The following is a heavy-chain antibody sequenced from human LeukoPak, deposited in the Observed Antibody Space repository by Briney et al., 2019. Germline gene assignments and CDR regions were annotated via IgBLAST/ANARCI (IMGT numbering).Heavy chain of an antibody. D-gene: IGHD1-26*01. CDR3: ARESGAFSPFGF. CDR2: VHLSGTS. CDR1: GGSILTTNW. J-gene: IGHJ4*02. V-gene: IGHV4-4*02. Sequence: PSGTLSLTCAVSGGSILTTNWWSWVRQPPGKGLEWIGEVHLSGTSNYNPSLKSRVSISIDKSKNQLSLKLTSVTAADTAMYYCARESGAFSPFGFWGQGTLVTVSS.